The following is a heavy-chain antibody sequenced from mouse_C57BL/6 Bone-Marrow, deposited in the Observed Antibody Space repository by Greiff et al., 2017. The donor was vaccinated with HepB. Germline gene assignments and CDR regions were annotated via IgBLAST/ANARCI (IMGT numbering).Heavy chain of an antibody. D-gene: IGHD2-3*01. V-gene: IGHV15-2*01. CDR1: DSEVFPIAY. CDR2: ILPSIGRT. J-gene: IGHJ3*01. Sequence: VQLQQSGSELMSPGSSVKLSCKDFDSEVFPIAYMSWVRQKPGHGFEWIGGILPSIGRTIYGEKFEDKATLDADTLSNTAYLELNSLTSEDSAIYYCASPDGYYEFAYWGQGTLVTVSA. CDR3: ASPDGYYEFAY.